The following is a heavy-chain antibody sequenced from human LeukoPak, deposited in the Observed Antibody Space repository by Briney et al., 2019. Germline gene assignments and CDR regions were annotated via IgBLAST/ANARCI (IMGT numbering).Heavy chain of an antibody. CDR1: GYTFTSYG. V-gene: IGHV1-18*01. CDR2: ISGYNGNT. D-gene: IGHD6-19*01. Sequence: ASVKVSCKASGYTFTSYGISWVRQAPGQGLEWMGWISGYNGNTNYAQQKLQGRVTMITDTSTSTAYMELRSLRSDDTAVYYCARDLKRGYSSGRYSWGTGSSNDYWGQGTLVTVSS. CDR3: ARDLKRGYSSGRYSWGTGSSNDY. J-gene: IGHJ4*02.